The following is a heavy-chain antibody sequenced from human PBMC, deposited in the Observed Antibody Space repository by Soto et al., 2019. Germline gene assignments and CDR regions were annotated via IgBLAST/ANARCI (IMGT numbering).Heavy chain of an antibody. CDR2: INPNSGGT. V-gene: IGHV1-2*04. D-gene: IGHD3-3*01. CDR3: ARENDFWSGYDY. CDR1: GYTFTGYY. Sequence: GASVKVSCKASGYTFTGYYMHWVRQAPGQGLEWMGWINPNSGGTNYAQKFQGWVTMTRDTSISTAYMELSRLRSDDTAVYYCARENDFWSGYDYWGQGTLVTSPQ. J-gene: IGHJ4*02.